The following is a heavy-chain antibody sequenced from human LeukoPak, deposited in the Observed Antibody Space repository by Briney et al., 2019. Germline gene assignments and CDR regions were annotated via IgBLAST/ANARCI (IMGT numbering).Heavy chain of an antibody. Sequence: GGSLRLSCAAPGFTVSGNYMSWVRQAPGKGLEWLSVIHRGGNTYYADSVKGRFTISRDSSKNTVFLQMDSLRAEDTAVYYCAKVSQSYYFDYWGQGTLVTVSS. V-gene: IGHV3-66*01. CDR1: GFTVSGNY. CDR3: AKVSQSYYFDY. J-gene: IGHJ4*02. CDR2: IHRGGNT.